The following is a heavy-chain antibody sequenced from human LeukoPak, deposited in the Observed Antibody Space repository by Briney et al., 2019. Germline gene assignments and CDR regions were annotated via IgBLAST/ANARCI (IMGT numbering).Heavy chain of an antibody. CDR1: YGSISSSSYY. D-gene: IGHD3-10*01. CDR3: ATTGSGGFYNYFDY. J-gene: IGHJ4*02. V-gene: IGHV4-39*07. Sequence: PETLSLTCTVSYGSISSSSYYWGWIRQPPGKGLEWIGSIYFSGHTYHNPSLKSRVTISIDTSKKQFSLKLSSVTAADTAVYYCATTGSGGFYNYFDYWGQGTVVTVSS. CDR2: IYFSGHT.